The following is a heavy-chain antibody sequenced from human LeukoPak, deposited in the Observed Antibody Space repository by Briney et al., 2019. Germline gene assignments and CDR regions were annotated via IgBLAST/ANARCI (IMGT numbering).Heavy chain of an antibody. Sequence: PGGSLRLSCAASGFTFSSYAMHWVRQAPGKGLEWVAVMSYHGSNKYYADSVKGRFTISRDNSKNTLYLQMNSLRAEDTAVYYCARGVTRYSSHWFDPWGQGTLVTVSS. CDR1: GFTFSSYA. CDR3: ARGVTRYSSHWFDP. CDR2: MSYHGSNK. D-gene: IGHD6-13*01. V-gene: IGHV3-30-3*01. J-gene: IGHJ5*02.